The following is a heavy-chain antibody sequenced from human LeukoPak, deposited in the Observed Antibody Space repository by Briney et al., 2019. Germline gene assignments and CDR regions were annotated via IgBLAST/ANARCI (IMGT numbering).Heavy chain of an antibody. CDR1: GGSIGIASSY. V-gene: IGHV4-39*01. Sequence: PSETLSLTCTVSGGSIGIASSYWAWIRQPPGKGLEWIVIMYYTGGTYYNPSLKSRVTISGDTSKNQFSLKLSSVTAADTAVYYCASPGGNRWLLFYHFDYWGQGTLVTVSS. CDR3: ASPGGNRWLLFYHFDY. D-gene: IGHD2-21*02. J-gene: IGHJ4*02. CDR2: MYYTGGT.